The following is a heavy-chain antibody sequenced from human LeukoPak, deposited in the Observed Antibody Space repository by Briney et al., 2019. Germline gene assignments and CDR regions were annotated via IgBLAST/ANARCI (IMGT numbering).Heavy chain of an antibody. J-gene: IGHJ4*02. CDR1: GGSISSYY. V-gene: IGHV4-59*12. CDR2: IYYSGST. Sequence: PSETLSLTCTVSGGSISSYYWSWIRQPPGKGLEWIGYIYYSGSTNYNPSLKSRVTISVDTSKNQFSLKLSSVTAADTAVYYCASGLEPFDYWGQGTLVTVSS. CDR3: ASGLEPFDY. D-gene: IGHD1-1*01.